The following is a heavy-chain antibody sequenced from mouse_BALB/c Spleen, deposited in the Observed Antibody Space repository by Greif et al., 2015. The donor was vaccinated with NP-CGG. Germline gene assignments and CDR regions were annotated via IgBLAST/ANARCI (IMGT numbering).Heavy chain of an antibody. CDR1: GYAFTNYL. CDR2: INPGSGGT. Sequence: VQLQQSGAELVRPGTSVKVSCKASGYAFTNYLIEWVKQRPGQGLEWIGVINPGSGGTNYNEKFKGKATLTADKSSSTAYMQLSSLTSDDSAVYFCARGLLQGFAYWGQGTLVTVSA. D-gene: IGHD2-3*01. CDR3: ARGLLQGFAY. J-gene: IGHJ3*01. V-gene: IGHV1-54*01.